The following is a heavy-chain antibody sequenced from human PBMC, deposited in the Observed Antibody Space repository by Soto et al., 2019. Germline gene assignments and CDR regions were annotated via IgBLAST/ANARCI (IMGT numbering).Heavy chain of an antibody. V-gene: IGHV1-18*01. Sequence: QVQLVQSGAEVKNPWASVKVSCKTSGYTFTSYGIGWARQAPGQGLEWMGWINTYNSNTNYAQNLQGRVTLTTDTSTSTAYMELRSLRSNDTAIYYCAMVDVYVTPSPQDVWGQGTTVTVSS. D-gene: IGHD3-16*01. CDR2: INTYNSNT. J-gene: IGHJ6*02. CDR3: AMVDVYVTPSPQDV. CDR1: GYTFTSYG.